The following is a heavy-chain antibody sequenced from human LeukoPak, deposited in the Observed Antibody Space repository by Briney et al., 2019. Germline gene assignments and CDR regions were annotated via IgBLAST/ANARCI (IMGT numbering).Heavy chain of an antibody. J-gene: IGHJ4*02. D-gene: IGHD6-19*01. V-gene: IGHV3-23*01. CDR2: ISGSGGST. CDR1: GFTFSSYA. Sequence: GGSLRLSCAASGFTFSSYAMSWVRQAPGKGLEWVSAISGSGGSTYYADSVKGRFTISRDNSKNTPHLQMNSLRAEDTAVYYCAKSRYSSGWFPGAYWGQGTLVTVSS. CDR3: AKSRYSSGWFPGAY.